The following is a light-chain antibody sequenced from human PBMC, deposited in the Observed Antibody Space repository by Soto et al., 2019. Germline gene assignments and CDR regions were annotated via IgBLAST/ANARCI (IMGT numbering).Light chain of an antibody. CDR2: GAS. V-gene: IGKV3-15*01. CDR3: QQYNNWPPYT. CDR1: QSVTSD. J-gene: IGKJ2*01. Sequence: EIVMTQSPATLSVSAGERATLSCRASQSVTSDLAWYQQKAGPAPRLLIYGASTRATDIPDRFSCSESGTENTLTISSQQSEDLAVYYCQQYNNWPPYTFGQGTKLEIK.